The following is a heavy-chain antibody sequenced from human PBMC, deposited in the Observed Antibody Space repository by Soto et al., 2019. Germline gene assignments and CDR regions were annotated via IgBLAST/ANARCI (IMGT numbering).Heavy chain of an antibody. V-gene: IGHV4-4*02. D-gene: IGHD4-17*01. CDR3: ARVTVGYYYYYGMDV. CDR1: GGSISSSNW. J-gene: IGHJ6*02. Sequence: SETLSLTCAVSGGSISSSNWWSCVRQPPGKGLEWIGEIYHSGSTNYNPSLKSRVTISVDKSKNQFSLKLSSVTAADTAVYYCARVTVGYYYYYGMDVWGQGTTVTVSS. CDR2: IYHSGST.